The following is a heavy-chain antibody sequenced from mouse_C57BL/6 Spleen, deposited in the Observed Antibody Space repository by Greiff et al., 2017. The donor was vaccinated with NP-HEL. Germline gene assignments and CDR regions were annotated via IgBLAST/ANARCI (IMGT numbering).Heavy chain of an antibody. V-gene: IGHV1-80*01. CDR1: GYAFSSYW. D-gene: IGHD2-4*01. CDR3: ARGEDYDDYAMDY. CDR2: IYPGDGDT. J-gene: IGHJ4*01. Sequence: QVQLQQSGAELVKPGASVKISCKASGYAFSSYWMNWVKQRPGKGLEWIGQIYPGDGDTNYNGKFKGKATLTADKSSSTAYMQLSSLTSEDSAVYFCARGEDYDDYAMDYWGQGTSVTVSS.